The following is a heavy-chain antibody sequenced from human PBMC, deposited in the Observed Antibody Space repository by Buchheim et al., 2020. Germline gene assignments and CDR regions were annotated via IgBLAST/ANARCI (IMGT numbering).Heavy chain of an antibody. Sequence: VQLVESGGGLVQPGGSLRLSCAASGFTFSSYWMSWVRQAPGKGLEWVANIKQDGSEKNYVDSVKGRFTISRDNAKNSLYLQMNSLRAEDTAVYYCASLDNSGYHKYFDPWGQGTL. CDR1: GFTFSSYW. CDR2: IKQDGSEK. D-gene: IGHD3-22*01. J-gene: IGHJ5*02. V-gene: IGHV3-7*01. CDR3: ASLDNSGYHKYFDP.